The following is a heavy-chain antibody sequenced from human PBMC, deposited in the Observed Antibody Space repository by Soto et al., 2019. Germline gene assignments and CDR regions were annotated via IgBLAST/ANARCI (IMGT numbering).Heavy chain of an antibody. D-gene: IGHD5-12*01. V-gene: IGHV4-59*11. CDR2: VFYSGST. CDR3: ARYKSDIEMPRLYYFDY. J-gene: IGHJ4*02. CDR1: GASINTHY. Sequence: SETLSLTCTVSGASINTHYWSWIRQSPGKGLEWIGQVFYSGSTNYNPSLKSRVTISIDTSTKQFSLKLTSVTAADTAVYYCARYKSDIEMPRLYYFDYWGQGTVVTVSS.